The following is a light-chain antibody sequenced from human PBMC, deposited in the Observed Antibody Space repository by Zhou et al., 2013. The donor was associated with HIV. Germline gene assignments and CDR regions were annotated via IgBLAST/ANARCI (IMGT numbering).Light chain of an antibody. J-gene: IGKJ4*01. CDR1: QSVDTY. CDR3: QQYNNWPLT. CDR2: DAS. V-gene: IGKV3-15*01. Sequence: EVLMTQSPVTLSVSPGGRATLSCRASQSVDTYLAWYQQRPGQPPRLLIYDASTRATGVPVRFSGSGSGTEFTLTIAGLQSEDVAVYYCQQYNNWPLTFGGGTKVEIK.